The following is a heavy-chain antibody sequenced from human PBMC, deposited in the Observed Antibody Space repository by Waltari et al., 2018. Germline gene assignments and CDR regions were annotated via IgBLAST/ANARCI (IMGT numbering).Heavy chain of an antibody. J-gene: IGHJ3*02. Sequence: QLQLQESGPGLVKPSESLSLTCTVSGGFISSSSYYWGWIRQPPGKGLEWIGSIYYSGSTYYNPSVKSRVTISVDTSKNQFSLKLSSVTAADTAVYYCADGNNDAFDIWGQGTMVTVSS. CDR2: IYYSGST. CDR1: GGFISSSSYY. CDR3: ADGNNDAFDI. V-gene: IGHV4-39*07.